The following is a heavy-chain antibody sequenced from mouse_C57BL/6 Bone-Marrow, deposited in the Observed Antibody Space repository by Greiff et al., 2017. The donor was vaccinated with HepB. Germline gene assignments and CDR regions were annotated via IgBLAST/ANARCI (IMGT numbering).Heavy chain of an antibody. CDR3: AYYYGSSPKSMDY. D-gene: IGHD1-1*01. J-gene: IGHJ4*01. Sequence: VQGVESGPGLVQPSQSLSITCTVSGFSLTSYGVHWVRQSPGKGLEWLGVIWSGGSTDYNAAFISRLSISKDNSKSQVFFKMNSLQADDTAIYYCAYYYGSSPKSMDYWGQGTSVTVSS. CDR1: GFSLTSYG. CDR2: IWSGGST. V-gene: IGHV2-2*01.